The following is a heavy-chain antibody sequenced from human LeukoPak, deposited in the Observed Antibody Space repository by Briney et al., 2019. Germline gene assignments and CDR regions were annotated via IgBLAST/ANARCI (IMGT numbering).Heavy chain of an antibody. CDR2: IYYSGST. CDR3: ARTDTAIAPFDY. J-gene: IGHJ4*02. Sequence: SQTLSLTCTVSGVSLSSGGYYWGWVRQHPGKGLEWIGYIYYSGSTYYNPSLKSRVTISVDTSKNQFSLKLSSVTAADTAVYYCARTDTAIAPFDYWGQGTLVTVSS. D-gene: IGHD5-18*01. CDR1: GVSLSSGGYY. V-gene: IGHV4-31*03.